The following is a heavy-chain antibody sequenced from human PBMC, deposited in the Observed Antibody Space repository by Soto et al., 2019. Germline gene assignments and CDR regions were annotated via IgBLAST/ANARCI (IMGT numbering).Heavy chain of an antibody. J-gene: IGHJ5*02. V-gene: IGHV3-33*01. CDR3: ARDPSTMVRGAPRFDP. D-gene: IGHD3-10*01. CDR2: IWYDGSNK. Sequence: QVQLVESGGGVVQPGRSLRLSCAASGFTFSSYGMHWVRQAPGKGLEWMAVIWYDGSNKYYADSVKGRFTISRDNSKNTLYLQMNSLRAEDTAVYYCARDPSTMVRGAPRFDPWGQGTLVTVSS. CDR1: GFTFSSYG.